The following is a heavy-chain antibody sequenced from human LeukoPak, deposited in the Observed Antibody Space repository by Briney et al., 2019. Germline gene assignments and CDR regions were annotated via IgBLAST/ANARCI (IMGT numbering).Heavy chain of an antibody. J-gene: IGHJ4*02. D-gene: IGHD2-21*02. CDR2: ICYNGST. CDR1: GDSISSGGYY. CDR3: AALLGDGSIDY. V-gene: IGHV4-31*03. Sequence: PSQTLSLTCTVSGDSISSGGYYWTWIRQHPGTGLEWIGYICYNGSTYYNPSLKSRVTISVDTSKNQFSLKLSSVTAADTAVYYCAALLGDGSIDYWGQGTLVTVSS.